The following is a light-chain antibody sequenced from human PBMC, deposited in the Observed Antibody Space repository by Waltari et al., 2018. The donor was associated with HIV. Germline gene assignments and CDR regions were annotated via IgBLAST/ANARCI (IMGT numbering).Light chain of an antibody. CDR3: QTWYSSTVF. V-gene: IGLV3-1*01. Sequence: LTQPSSASVFPGQTATLTCSGYYLGTNYISWYQKKPGQAPLHVIYQDMKRPSGIPGRFSGFNSGNTATLTIAGAQTLDEADYYCQTWYSSTVFFGGGTRLTVL. CDR2: QDM. J-gene: IGLJ2*01. CDR1: YLGTNY.